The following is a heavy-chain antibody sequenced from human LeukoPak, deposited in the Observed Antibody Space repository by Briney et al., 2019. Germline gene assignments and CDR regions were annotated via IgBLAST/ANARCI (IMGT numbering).Heavy chain of an antibody. Sequence: SETLSLTCTVSGASFSSYYWNWIRQSPGKGLEWLGNIHYRGTTNYNPSLKNRVTLSLDTSKSQFVLKVTSVTAADTAVYYCARDEHGDFQGFDYWGQGTRVTVSS. V-gene: IGHV4-59*13. J-gene: IGHJ4*02. CDR2: IHYRGTT. CDR3: ARDEHGDFQGFDY. CDR1: GASFSSYY. D-gene: IGHD4-17*01.